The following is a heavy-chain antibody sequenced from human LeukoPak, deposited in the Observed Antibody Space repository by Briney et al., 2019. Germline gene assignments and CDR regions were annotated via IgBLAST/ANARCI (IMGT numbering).Heavy chain of an antibody. CDR2: IYNGNT. Sequence: ASVKVSCKASGYLFINYGISWLRQAPGQGLEWMAWIYNGNTNYAQNLQGRVTVTTDTSTTTAYMELRSLRSDDTAVYYCTRDRSTSGSQNYWGRGTLVTVSS. CDR3: TRDRSTSGSQNY. V-gene: IGHV1-18*01. J-gene: IGHJ4*02. CDR1: GYLFINYG. D-gene: IGHD1-26*01.